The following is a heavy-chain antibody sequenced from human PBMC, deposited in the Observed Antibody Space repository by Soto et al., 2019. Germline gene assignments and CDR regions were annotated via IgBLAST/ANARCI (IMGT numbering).Heavy chain of an antibody. V-gene: IGHV5-51*01. J-gene: IGHJ4*02. D-gene: IGHD2-21*01. CDR2: IYPGDSDT. CDR1: GYSFTTYW. CDR3: APASWKFVDPYHFDF. Sequence: PGESLKISCKCSGYSFTTYWIGWVRQMPGKGLEWMGIIYPGDSDTRYSPSFQGQVTISADNSISTAYLQWGSLKASDTAMYYCAPASWKFVDPYHFDFWGQGTRVTVSS.